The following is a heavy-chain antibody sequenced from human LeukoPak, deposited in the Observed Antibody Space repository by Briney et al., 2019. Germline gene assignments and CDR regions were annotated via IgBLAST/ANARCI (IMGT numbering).Heavy chain of an antibody. CDR3: AKDLQGYSSGWD. CDR1: GFTFSAFA. Sequence: GGSLRLSCAASGFTFSAFAMTWVRQAPGEGLEWVSTITSDGDNTYSADSVKGRITFSRDNSKNTLSLQLRSLRAEDTAVYYCAKDLQGYSSGWDWGQGTLVTVSS. D-gene: IGHD6-19*01. J-gene: IGHJ4*02. CDR2: ITSDGDNT. V-gene: IGHV3-23*01.